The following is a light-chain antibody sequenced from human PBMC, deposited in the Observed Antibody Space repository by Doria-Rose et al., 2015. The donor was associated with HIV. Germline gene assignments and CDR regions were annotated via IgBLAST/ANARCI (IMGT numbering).Light chain of an antibody. V-gene: IGKV3-20*01. CDR3: HQYGTSWT. J-gene: IGKJ1*01. CDR1: QSFSSTY. CDR2: DGS. Sequence: TQSPGTLSLSPGERATLSCRASQSFSSTYLAWYQQKPGRAPSLLIYDGSTRATGIPDRFSASGPGTDFTLTINRLEPEDFALYYCHQYGTSWTFGQGTKVEI.